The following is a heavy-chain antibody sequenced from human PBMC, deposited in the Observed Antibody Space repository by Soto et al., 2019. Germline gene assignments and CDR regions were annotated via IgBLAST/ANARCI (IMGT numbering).Heavy chain of an antibody. CDR1: GYTFTSYY. D-gene: IGHD3-3*01. CDR2: INPSGGST. Sequence: QVQLVQSGAEVKKPGASVKVSCKASGYTFTSYYMHWVRQAPGQGLEWMGIINPSGGSTSYAQKFQGRVTMTRDTSTSTVYMELSSLRSEDTAVYYCARDLAMYYDFWSGYYNSFDYWGQGTLVTVSS. CDR3: ARDLAMYYDFWSGYYNSFDY. J-gene: IGHJ4*02. V-gene: IGHV1-46*01.